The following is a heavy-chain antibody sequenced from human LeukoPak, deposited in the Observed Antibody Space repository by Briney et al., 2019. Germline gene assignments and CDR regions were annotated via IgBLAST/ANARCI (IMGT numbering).Heavy chain of an antibody. CDR1: GFTFSSYA. D-gene: IGHD6-6*01. CDR2: ISSNGGST. Sequence: GGSLRLSCAASGFTFSSYAMHWVRQAPGKGLEYVSAISSNGGSTYYANSVKGRFTISRDNSKNTLYLQMGSLRAEDMAVYYCARGLVLTDLWGQGTLVTVSS. J-gene: IGHJ5*02. V-gene: IGHV3-64*01. CDR3: ARGLVLTDL.